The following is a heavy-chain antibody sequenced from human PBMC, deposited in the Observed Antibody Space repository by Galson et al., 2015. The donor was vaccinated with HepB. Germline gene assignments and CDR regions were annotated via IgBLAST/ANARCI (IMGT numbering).Heavy chain of an antibody. V-gene: IGHV1-69*13. J-gene: IGHJ4*02. Sequence: SVKVSCKASGSTFTSHEINWVRQATGQGLEWMGGIIPIFGTANYAQKFQGRVTITADESTSTAYMELSSLRSEDTAVYYCARVGREVATIGPHFDYWGQGTLVTVSS. CDR3: ARVGREVATIGPHFDY. D-gene: IGHD5-12*01. CDR1: GSTFTSHE. CDR2: IIPIFGTA.